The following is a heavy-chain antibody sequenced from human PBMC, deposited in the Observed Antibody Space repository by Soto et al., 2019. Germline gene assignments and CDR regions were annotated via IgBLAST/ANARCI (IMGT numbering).Heavy chain of an antibody. CDR3: AKEYCSSTSCYVDSVGFDY. V-gene: IGHV3-23*01. CDR1: GFTFSSYA. Sequence: EVQLLESGGGLVQPGGSLRLSCAASGFTFSSYAMSWVRQAPGKGLEWVSAISGSGGSTYYADSVKGRFTISRDNSKNTLYLQMNSLRAEDTAVYYCAKEYCSSTSCYVDSVGFDYWGQGTLVTVSS. CDR2: ISGSGGST. J-gene: IGHJ4*02. D-gene: IGHD2-2*01.